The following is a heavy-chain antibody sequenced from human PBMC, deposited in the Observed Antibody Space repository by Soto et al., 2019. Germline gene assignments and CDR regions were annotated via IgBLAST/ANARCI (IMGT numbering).Heavy chain of an antibody. CDR2: IYYSGST. J-gene: IGHJ6*02. CDR3: ARGRITIFGVAKPYYYGMDV. D-gene: IGHD3-3*01. V-gene: IGHV4-30-4*01. CDR1: GGSISSGDYY. Sequence: QVQLQESGPGLVKPSQTLSLTCTVSGGSISSGDYYWSWIRQPPGKGLEWIGYIYYSGSTYYNPSLKSRVTISVDTSKNQFSLKLSSVTAADTAVYYCARGRITIFGVAKPYYYGMDVWGQGTTVTVSS.